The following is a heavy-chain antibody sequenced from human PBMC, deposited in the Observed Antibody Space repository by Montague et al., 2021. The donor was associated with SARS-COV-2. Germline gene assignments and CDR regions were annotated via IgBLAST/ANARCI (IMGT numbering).Heavy chain of an antibody. CDR2: IDTSGTT. CDR1: GGSISYGGYF. CDR3: ARGLGGIDV. V-gene: IGHV4-31*03. J-gene: IGHJ6*02. Sequence: TLSLTCTVSGGSISYGGYFWNWILHHPGEGVEWTGYIDTSGTTQYNPSLRSRVSLSVDTSNNQFSLNLRSAAAADTALYYCARGLGGIDVWGQGTTVTVSS. D-gene: IGHD3-10*01.